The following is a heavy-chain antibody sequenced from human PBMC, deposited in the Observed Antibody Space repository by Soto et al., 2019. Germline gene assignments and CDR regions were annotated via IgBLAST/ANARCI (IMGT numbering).Heavy chain of an antibody. D-gene: IGHD7-27*01. CDR3: ARGPSGDKVDS. Sequence: QVQLQESGPGLVKPSQTLSLTCTVSGGSISTVDYWWSWIRQSPDMGLEWIGHIYDGGRTYNNPSLESRGTMSVYTSKSQLSLALSSVSAADTAVYYCARGPSGDKVDSWGQGTLVTVSS. CDR2: IYDGGRT. J-gene: IGHJ4*02. V-gene: IGHV4-30-4*01. CDR1: GGSISTVDYW.